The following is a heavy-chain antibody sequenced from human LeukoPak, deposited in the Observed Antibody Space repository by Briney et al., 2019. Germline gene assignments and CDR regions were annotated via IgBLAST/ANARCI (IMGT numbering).Heavy chain of an antibody. D-gene: IGHD3-22*01. Sequence: SETLSLTCAVYGGSFSGYYWSWIRQPPGKGLEWIGEINHSGSTNYNPSLKSRVTISVDTSKNRFSLKLSSVTAADTAVYYCARGHSPYYYDSSGYRRHFDYWGQGTLVTVSS. J-gene: IGHJ4*02. CDR3: ARGHSPYYYDSSGYRRHFDY. V-gene: IGHV4-34*01. CDR2: INHSGST. CDR1: GGSFSGYY.